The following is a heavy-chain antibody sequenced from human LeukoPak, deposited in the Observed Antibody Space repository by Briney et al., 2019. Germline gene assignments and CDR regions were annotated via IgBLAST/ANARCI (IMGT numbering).Heavy chain of an antibody. CDR3: ATYCGGDCAPGGY. Sequence: ASVKVSCKAFGYTFTDHYVHWVRQAPGQGLEWMGWINPKSGDTKYVEKPQGRLTMTRDTSLRTAYMELTRLRSEDTAVFYCATYCGGDCAPGGYWGQGTLVTVSS. D-gene: IGHD2-21*01. V-gene: IGHV1-2*02. CDR1: GYTFTDHY. CDR2: INPKSGDT. J-gene: IGHJ4*02.